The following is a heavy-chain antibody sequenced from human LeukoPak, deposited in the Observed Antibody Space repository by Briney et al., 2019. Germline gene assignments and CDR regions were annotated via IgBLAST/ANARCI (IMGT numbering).Heavy chain of an antibody. Sequence: GGSLRLSCEGSGFTFSNYWMGWVRQAPGKGLQWVANIKTDGSEKYYVDSVKGRFTISRDNAKNSLYLQMNSLRAEDTAVYYCARDLGVYYYDRGYFDYWGQGTLVTVSS. D-gene: IGHD3-22*01. V-gene: IGHV3-7*01. CDR1: GFTFSNYW. CDR2: IKTDGSEK. J-gene: IGHJ4*02. CDR3: ARDLGVYYYDRGYFDY.